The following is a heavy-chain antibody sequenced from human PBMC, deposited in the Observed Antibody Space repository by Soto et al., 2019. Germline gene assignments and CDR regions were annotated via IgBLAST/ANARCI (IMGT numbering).Heavy chain of an antibody. J-gene: IGHJ6*02. V-gene: IGHV1-69*02. Sequence: QVQLVQSGAEVKKPGSSVKVSCKASGGTFSSYTISWVRQAPGQGLEWMGRIIPILGIANYAQKFQGRVTITADKSTSTANMELGRLRSKDTAVDSCAIPVAGTHGMDVWAQGTTVTVPS. CDR3: AIPVAGTHGMDV. CDR2: IIPILGIA. CDR1: GGTFSSYT. D-gene: IGHD6-19*01.